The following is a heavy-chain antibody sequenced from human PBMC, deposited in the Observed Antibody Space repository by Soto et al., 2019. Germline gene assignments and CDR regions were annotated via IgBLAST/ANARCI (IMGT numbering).Heavy chain of an antibody. CDR2: ISYDGSNK. J-gene: IGHJ4*02. CDR1: GFTFSSYG. Sequence: QVQLVESGGGVVQPGRSLRLSCAASGFTFSSYGMHWVRQAPGKGLEWVAVISYDGSNKYYADSVKGRFTISRDNSKNTLYLQMNSLRAEDTAVYYCAKDATGIAVAGDCDYWGQGPLVTVSS. D-gene: IGHD6-19*01. V-gene: IGHV3-30*18. CDR3: AKDATGIAVAGDCDY.